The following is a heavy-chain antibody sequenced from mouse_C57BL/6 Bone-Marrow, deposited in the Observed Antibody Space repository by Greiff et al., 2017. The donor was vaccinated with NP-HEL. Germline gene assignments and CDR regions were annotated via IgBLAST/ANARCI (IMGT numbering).Heavy chain of an antibody. J-gene: IGHJ2*01. V-gene: IGHV5-12*01. D-gene: IGHD2-5*01. CDR1: GFTFSDYY. Sequence: EVKLVESGGGLVQPGGSLKLSCAASGFTFSDYYMYWVRQTPEKRLEWVAYISNGGGSTYYPDTVKGRFTISRDNAKNTLYLQMSRLKSEDTAMYYCARHGYYSTPFDYWGQGTTLTVSS. CDR3: ARHGYYSTPFDY. CDR2: ISNGGGST.